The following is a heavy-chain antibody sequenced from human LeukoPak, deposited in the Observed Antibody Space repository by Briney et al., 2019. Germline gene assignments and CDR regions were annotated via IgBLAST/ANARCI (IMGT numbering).Heavy chain of an antibody. D-gene: IGHD6-13*01. V-gene: IGHV5-10-1*01. Sequence: GASLKISCKASGYRFTSYWISWVRQLPGKGLEWMGRIVPSDSYTNYSPSFQGHVTISADKSISTACLQWSSLKASDTAMYYCAGGYQNFDYWGQGTLVTVSS. J-gene: IGHJ4*02. CDR2: IVPSDSYT. CDR1: GYRFTSYW. CDR3: AGGYQNFDY.